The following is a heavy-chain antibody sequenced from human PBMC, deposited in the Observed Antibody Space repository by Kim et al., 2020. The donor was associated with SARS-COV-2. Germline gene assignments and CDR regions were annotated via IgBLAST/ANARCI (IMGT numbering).Heavy chain of an antibody. CDR3: ARDHRGTSWRGDGAFDI. CDR2: IYYSGST. Sequence: SETLSLTCTVSGGSISSSSYYWGWIRQPPGKGLEWIGSIYYSGSTYYNPSLKSRVTISVDTSKNQFSLKLSSVTAADTAVYYCARDHRGTSWRGDGAFDIWGQGTMVTVSS. D-gene: IGHD2-2*01. CDR1: GGSISSSSYY. J-gene: IGHJ3*02. V-gene: IGHV4-39*07.